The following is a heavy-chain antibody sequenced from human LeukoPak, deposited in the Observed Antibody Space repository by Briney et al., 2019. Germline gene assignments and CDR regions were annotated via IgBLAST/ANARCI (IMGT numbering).Heavy chain of an antibody. CDR3: ARLKYYCSGGSCYGYFDY. D-gene: IGHD2-15*01. V-gene: IGHV4-39*01. J-gene: IGHJ4*02. Sequence: SETLSLTCTVSGGSISSSSYYWGWIRQPPGKGLEWIGSIYYSGSTYYNPSLKSRVTISVDTSKNQFSLKLSSVTAADTAVYYCARLKYYCSGGSCYGYFDYWGQETLVTVSS. CDR1: GGSISSSSYY. CDR2: IYYSGST.